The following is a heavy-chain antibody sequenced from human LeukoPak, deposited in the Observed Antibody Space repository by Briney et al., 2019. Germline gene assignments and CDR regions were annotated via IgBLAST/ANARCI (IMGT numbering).Heavy chain of an antibody. V-gene: IGHV5-51*01. CDR2: IYPRDSDT. CDR3: TSPRSGVGIDY. J-gene: IGHJ4*02. Sequence: GESLKISCKGSGYSFTSYWIGWVRQMPGKGLEYMGIIYPRDSDTRYSPSFQGQVTISADKSISTAYLQWSSLKASDTAIYYRTSPRSGVGIDYWGQGTLVTVSS. CDR1: GYSFTSYW. D-gene: IGHD3-10*01.